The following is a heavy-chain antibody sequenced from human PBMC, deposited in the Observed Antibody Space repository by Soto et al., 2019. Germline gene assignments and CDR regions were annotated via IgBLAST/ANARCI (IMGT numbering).Heavy chain of an antibody. CDR2: INAGNGNT. CDR1: GYTFTTYP. CDR3: ARGLTMFRGLLLDAFDM. D-gene: IGHD3-10*01. Sequence: ASVKVSCKTSGYTFTTYPMHWVRQSPGQRLEWMGWINAGNGNTKYSQKFQGRVTITRDTSASTAYMELSSLRSEDTAVYYCARGLTMFRGLLLDAFDMWGQGTMVTVSS. J-gene: IGHJ3*02. V-gene: IGHV1-3*01.